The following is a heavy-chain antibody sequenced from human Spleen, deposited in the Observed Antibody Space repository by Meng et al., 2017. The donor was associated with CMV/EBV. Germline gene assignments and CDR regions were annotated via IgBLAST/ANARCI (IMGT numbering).Heavy chain of an antibody. CDR3: ARVVPAAAGPNWFDP. CDR2: IIPILGIA. D-gene: IGHD6-13*01. CDR1: GGTFSSYT. Sequence: SVKVSCKASGGTFSSYTISWVRQAPGQGLEWMGRIIPILGIANYAQKFQGRVTITADKSTSTAYMELSSLRSEDTAVYYCARVVPAAAGPNWFDPWGQGTLVTVSS. V-gene: IGHV1-69*02. J-gene: IGHJ5*02.